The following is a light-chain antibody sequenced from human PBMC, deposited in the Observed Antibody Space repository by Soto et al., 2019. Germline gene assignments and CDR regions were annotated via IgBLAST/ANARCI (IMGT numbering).Light chain of an antibody. CDR1: QRITSY. J-gene: IGKJ1*01. CDR3: QQSYSTPRS. V-gene: IGKV1-39*01. Sequence: IKLTQYPYSLSAXVGAXLTIXXLASQRITSYLNWYQRMPGKAPNLLIYAASSLQSGVPSRFSGSGSGTDFTLTISSLQPEDFATYYCQQSYSTPRSFGQGTKVDIK. CDR2: AAS.